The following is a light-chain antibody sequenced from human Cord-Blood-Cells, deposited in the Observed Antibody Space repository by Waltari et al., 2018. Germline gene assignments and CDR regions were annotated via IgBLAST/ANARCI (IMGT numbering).Light chain of an antibody. CDR1: SSDVGGYNY. V-gene: IGLV2-14*01. J-gene: IGLJ2*01. Sequence: QSALTQPASVSGSPGQSITISCTGTSSDVGGYNYVSWYQQHPGKAPKPIIYDVSNRPSGVSNRFSGSKSGNTASLTTSGLQAEEEADYYCSSYTSSSTLVVFGGGTKLTVL. CDR3: SSYTSSSTLVV. CDR2: DVS.